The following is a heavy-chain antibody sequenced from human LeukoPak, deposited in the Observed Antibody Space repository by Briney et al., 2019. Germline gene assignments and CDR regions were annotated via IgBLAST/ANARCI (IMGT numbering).Heavy chain of an antibody. D-gene: IGHD6-19*01. CDR1: GGSISSYY. CDR2: IYYSGST. J-gene: IGHJ4*02. Sequence: SETLSLTCTVSGGSISSYYWSWIRQPPGKGLEWIGYIYYSGSTNYNPSLKSRVTISVDTSKNQFSLKLSSVTAADTAVYYCARHRGIAVAGRRGGNFDYWGQGTLVTVSS. V-gene: IGHV4-59*08. CDR3: ARHRGIAVAGRRGGNFDY.